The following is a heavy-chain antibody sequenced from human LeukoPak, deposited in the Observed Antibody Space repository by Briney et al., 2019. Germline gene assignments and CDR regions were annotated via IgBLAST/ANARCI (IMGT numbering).Heavy chain of an antibody. CDR2: INPNSGGT. V-gene: IGHV1-2*02. Sequence: GASVKVSCMASGYTFTGYYMHWVRQAPGPGLEWMGWINPNSGGTYYAQKFQGRVTMTSDTSISTAYMELSRLRSDNTAVYYCARDLYGGTSATFDYWGQGTLVTVSS. CDR3: ARDLYGGTSATFDY. J-gene: IGHJ4*02. D-gene: IGHD4-23*01. CDR1: GYTFTGYY.